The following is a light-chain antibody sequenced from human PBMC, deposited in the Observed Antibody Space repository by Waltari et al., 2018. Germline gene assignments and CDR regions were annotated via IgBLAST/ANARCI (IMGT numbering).Light chain of an antibody. V-gene: IGLV1-44*01. Sequence: QSVLTQSHSVSATPGQRVAISCSGSSSHLGVNSVTWYQHVPEAAPRLLIYSNNRRPSGVPDRFSGSKSGTSASLAISGLQSEDEAHYYCATWDSDVNAWLFGGGTKVTVL. CDR2: SNN. CDR3: ATWDSDVNAWL. CDR1: SSHLGVNS. J-gene: IGLJ2*01.